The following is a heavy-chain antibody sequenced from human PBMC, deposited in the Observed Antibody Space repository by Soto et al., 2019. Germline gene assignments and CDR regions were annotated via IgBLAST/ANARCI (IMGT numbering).Heavy chain of an antibody. V-gene: IGHV1-8*01. J-gene: IGHJ4*02. CDR2: MQPSTGRT. Sequence: ASVKVSCKASGYSFTSLDINWVRQTAGQGLEWMGWMQPSTGRTGYAQKFQGRVTMARDTSINTAYMELTTLTSDDTAFYYCARGVSAGVDYWGQGTLVTVSS. CDR1: GYSFTSLD. CDR3: ARGVSAGVDY. D-gene: IGHD1-26*01.